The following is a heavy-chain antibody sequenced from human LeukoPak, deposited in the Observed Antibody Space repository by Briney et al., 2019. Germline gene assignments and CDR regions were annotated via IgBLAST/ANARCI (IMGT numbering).Heavy chain of an antibody. V-gene: IGHV3-66*01. CDR1: GFTVSSNY. CDR2: IYSGGST. D-gene: IGHD3-10*01. J-gene: IGHJ4*02. CDR3: AREAGAMVRGVINDY. Sequence: GGSLRLSCAASGFTVSSNYMSWVRQAPGKGLEWVSVIYSGGSTYYADSVKGRFTISRDNSKNTLYLQMNSLRAEDKAVYYCAREAGAMVRGVINDYWGQGTLVTVSS.